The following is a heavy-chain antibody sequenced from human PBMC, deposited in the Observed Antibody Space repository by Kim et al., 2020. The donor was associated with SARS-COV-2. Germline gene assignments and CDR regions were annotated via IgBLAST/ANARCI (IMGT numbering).Heavy chain of an antibody. D-gene: IGHD5-12*01. Sequence: GGSLRLSCAASGFTFSSNYMSWVRQAPGKGLEWVSDIYSGGITYYADSAKCRFTISRDNSTNKLHLQMNSLRADDTAVYYCARGYRVATKWSQGTLVHVS. CDR3: ARGYRVATK. V-gene: IGHV3-53*01. CDR1: GFTFSSNY. CDR2: IYSGGIT. J-gene: IGHJ1*01.